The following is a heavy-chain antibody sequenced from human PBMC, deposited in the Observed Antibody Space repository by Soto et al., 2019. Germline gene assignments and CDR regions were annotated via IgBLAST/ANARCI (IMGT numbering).Heavy chain of an antibody. CDR1: GYTFTSYD. J-gene: IGHJ4*02. Sequence: AAVKVSCKASGYTFTSYDINWVRQATGQGLEWMGWMNPNSGNTGYAQKFQGRVTMTRNTSISTAYMELSSLRSEDTAVYYCARAPLYSSSCPTSWGQGTLVTVSS. D-gene: IGHD6-13*01. V-gene: IGHV1-8*01. CDR3: ARAPLYSSSCPTS. CDR2: MNPNSGNT.